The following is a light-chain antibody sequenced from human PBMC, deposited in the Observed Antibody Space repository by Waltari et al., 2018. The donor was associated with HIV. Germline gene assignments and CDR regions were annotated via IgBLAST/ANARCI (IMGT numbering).Light chain of an antibody. Sequence: QSALTQPPSVSGSPGQSVTISCTGTSSDVGNNNLVPWYQQPPGTVPKLMIYEVSNRPSGVPDRFSGSKSGNTASLTISGLLAEDEADYYCSSYTSSSTTVFGGGTKLTVL. CDR3: SSYTSSSTTV. J-gene: IGLJ2*01. V-gene: IGLV2-18*02. CDR1: SSDVGNNNL. CDR2: EVS.